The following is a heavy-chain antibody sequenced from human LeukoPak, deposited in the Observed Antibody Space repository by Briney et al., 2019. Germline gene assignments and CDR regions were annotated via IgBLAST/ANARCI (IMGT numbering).Heavy chain of an antibody. D-gene: IGHD6-13*01. Sequence: GGSLRLSCAASGFTFSGYAMHWVRQAPGKGLEWVAVISYDGSNKYYADSVKGRFTISRDNSKNTLYLQMNSLRAEDTAVYYCARELIAAAGTGLDYWGQGTLVTVSS. V-gene: IGHV3-30-3*01. CDR1: GFTFSGYA. CDR2: ISYDGSNK. CDR3: ARELIAAAGTGLDY. J-gene: IGHJ4*02.